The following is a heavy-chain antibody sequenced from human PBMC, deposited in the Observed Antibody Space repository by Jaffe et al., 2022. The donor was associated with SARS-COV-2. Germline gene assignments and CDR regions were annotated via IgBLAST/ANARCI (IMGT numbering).Heavy chain of an antibody. Sequence: QVQLQESGPGLVKPSETLSLTCTVSGGSISSYYWSWIRQPPGKGLEWIGYIYYSGSTNYNPSLKSRVTISVDTSKNQFSLKLSSVTAADTAVYYCARGGYSYDYDAFDIWGQGTMVTVSS. CDR2: IYYSGST. J-gene: IGHJ3*02. V-gene: IGHV4-59*01. CDR3: ARGGYSYDYDAFDI. D-gene: IGHD5-18*01. CDR1: GGSISSYY.